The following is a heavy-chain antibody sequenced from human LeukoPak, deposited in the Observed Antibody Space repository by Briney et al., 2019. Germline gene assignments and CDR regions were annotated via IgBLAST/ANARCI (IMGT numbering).Heavy chain of an antibody. Sequence: ASVRVSCKTSGYTFTNYFVHWVRQAPGQGPEWMGLINPSDGTTVYTQSFQGRITMTRDTSTTTVYMELISLKADDTAVYFCLREEVGGHFDYWVQAALDTVSS. CDR2: INPSDGTT. D-gene: IGHD1-26*01. CDR3: LREEVGGHFDY. J-gene: IGHJ4*02. CDR1: GYTFTNYF. V-gene: IGHV1-46*01.